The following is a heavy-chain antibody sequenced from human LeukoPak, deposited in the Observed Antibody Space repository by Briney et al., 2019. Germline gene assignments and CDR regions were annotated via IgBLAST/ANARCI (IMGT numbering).Heavy chain of an antibody. J-gene: IGHJ4*02. Sequence: PGGSLRLSCAASGFTFISYSMNWVRQAPGKGLEWVSSISSSSSSYIYYADSVKGRFTISRDNAKNSLYLQMNSLRAEDTAVYYCARGPPGYFDWLFDYWGQGTLVTVSS. V-gene: IGHV3-21*01. D-gene: IGHD3-9*01. CDR2: ISSSSSSYI. CDR3: ARGPPGYFDWLFDY. CDR1: GFTFISYS.